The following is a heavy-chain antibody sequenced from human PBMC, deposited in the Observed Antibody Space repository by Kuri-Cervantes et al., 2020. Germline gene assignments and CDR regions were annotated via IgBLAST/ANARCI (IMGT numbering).Heavy chain of an antibody. D-gene: IGHD6-19*01. J-gene: IGHJ4*02. CDR3: ARGDPGLAVAGTAYYFDS. CDR1: GFTYSAYW. CDR2: INQDESEK. V-gene: IGHV3-7*01. Sequence: GGSLRLSCAASGFTYSAYWMSWVRQAPGKGLEWVANINQDESEKYYVDSVKGRFTISRDNAKKSVYLQMNSLRGEDTAVYYCARGDPGLAVAGTAYYFDSWGQGTLVTVSS.